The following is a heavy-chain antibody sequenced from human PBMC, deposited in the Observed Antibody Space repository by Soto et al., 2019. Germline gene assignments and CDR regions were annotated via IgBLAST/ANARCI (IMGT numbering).Heavy chain of an antibody. CDR1: GGTFSSYA. V-gene: IGHV1-69*13. CDR3: ARSHPFYDFWSGYYSLNYYYYYGMDV. J-gene: IGHJ6*02. Sequence: SVKVSCKASGGTFSSYAISWVRQAPGQGLEWMGGIIPIFGTANYAQKFQGRVTITADESTSTAYMELSSLRSEDTAVYYCARSHPFYDFWSGYYSLNYYYYYGMDVWGQGTTVTVSS. CDR2: IIPIFGTA. D-gene: IGHD3-3*01.